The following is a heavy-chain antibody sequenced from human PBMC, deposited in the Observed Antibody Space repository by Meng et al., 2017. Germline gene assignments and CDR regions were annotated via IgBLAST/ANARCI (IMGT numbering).Heavy chain of an antibody. CDR2: IRSSSSYI. CDR3: ARVGDTAYAFDY. V-gene: IGHV3-21*01. CDR1: GFTFSTNS. Sequence: VCLEESGGWLGSAGGPLSLSCPCSGFTFSTNSMNWVRQPPRKGMEWVSSIRSSSSYIYYADSVKGRFTISRDNAKNSLYLQMNSLRAEDTAVYYCARVGDTAYAFDYWGQGTLVTVSS. D-gene: IGHD5-18*01. J-gene: IGHJ4*02.